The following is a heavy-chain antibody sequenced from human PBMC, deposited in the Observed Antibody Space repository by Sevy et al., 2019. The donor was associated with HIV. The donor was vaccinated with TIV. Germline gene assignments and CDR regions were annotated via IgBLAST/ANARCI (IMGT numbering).Heavy chain of an antibody. CDR1: GFTFSNNW. J-gene: IGHJ4*02. CDR3: ARGIFGSGSRLGLGY. CDR2: IKQDGTKK. D-gene: IGHD3-10*01. Sequence: GGSLRLSCVASGFTFSNNWMTWVRQAPGKGLQWVANIKQDGTKKYFVDSVKGRFTISRDNAKNSLYLQMSSLRVEDTAVYYCARGIFGSGSRLGLGYXGQGTLVTVSS. V-gene: IGHV3-7*01.